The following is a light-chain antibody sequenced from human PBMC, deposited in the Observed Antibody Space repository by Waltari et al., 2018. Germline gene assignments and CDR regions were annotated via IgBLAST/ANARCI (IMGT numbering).Light chain of an antibody. CDR2: DVS. CDR1: RSDVGGYNY. V-gene: IGLV2-14*03. CDR3: SSYTSSSTLVV. Sequence: QSALTQPASVSGSPGQSTTISCTGTRSDVGGYNYFSRYQHHPGKAPKLMIYDVSNRPSGVSNRFSGSKSGNTASLTISGLQAEDEADYYCSSYTSSSTLVVFGGGTKLTVL. J-gene: IGLJ2*01.